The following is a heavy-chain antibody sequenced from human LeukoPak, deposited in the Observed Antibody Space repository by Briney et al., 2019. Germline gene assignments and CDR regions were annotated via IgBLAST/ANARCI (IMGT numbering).Heavy chain of an antibody. J-gene: IGHJ5*02. V-gene: IGHV3-33*01. Sequence: PGGSLRLSCAASGFTFSSYGMHWVRQAPGKGLEWVAVIWYDGSNKYYADSVKSRFTISRDNSKNTLYLQMNSLRAEDTAVYYCARGRTVCSSTSCPRWWFDPWGQGTLVTVSS. D-gene: IGHD2-2*01. CDR2: IWYDGSNK. CDR3: ARGRTVCSSTSCPRWWFDP. CDR1: GFTFSSYG.